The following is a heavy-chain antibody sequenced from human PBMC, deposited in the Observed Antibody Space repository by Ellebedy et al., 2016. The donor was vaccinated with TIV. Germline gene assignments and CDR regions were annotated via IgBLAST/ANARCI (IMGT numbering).Heavy chain of an antibody. J-gene: IGHJ3*01. CDR1: GLTVTDAY. V-gene: IGHV3-15*01. CDR3: TPRWGFNF. D-gene: IGHD3-16*01. CDR2: ITPKSEGGAG. Sequence: GGSLRLSXVASGLTVTDAYMYWVRQAPGKGLEWIGRITPKSEGGAGDYAAPVRGRFTVSRDESLNTLYLDMRSLKIEDTGTYYCTPRWGFNFWGQGTVVTVSS.